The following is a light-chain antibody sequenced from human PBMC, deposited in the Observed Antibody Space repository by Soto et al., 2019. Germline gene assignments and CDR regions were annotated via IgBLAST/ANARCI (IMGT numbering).Light chain of an antibody. J-gene: IGKJ2*01. CDR1: QGISSY. CDR2: AAS. CDR3: QQYYSYPRT. Sequence: AIRMTQSPSSLSASTGDRVTITCRASQGISSYLAWYQQNPGKAPKLLIYAASTLQSGVPSRFSGSGSGTDFTLTISCLQSEEFATYYCQQYYSYPRTFGQGTKLEIK. V-gene: IGKV1-8*01.